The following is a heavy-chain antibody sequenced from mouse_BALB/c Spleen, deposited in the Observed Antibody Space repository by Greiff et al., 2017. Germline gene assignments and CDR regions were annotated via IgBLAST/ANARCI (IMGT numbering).Heavy chain of an antibody. Sequence: QVQLQQSGAELVRPGTSVKISCKASGYTFTNYWLGWVKQRPGNGLEWIGDIYPGGGYTNYNEKLKGKDTLTADTSSSTAYMQLSSLTSEDSAVYFCADYGSSPAWFAYWGEGTLVTVSA. CDR1: GYTFTNYW. V-gene: IGHV1-63*02. D-gene: IGHD1-1*01. CDR2: IYPGGGYT. CDR3: ADYGSSPAWFAY. J-gene: IGHJ3*01.